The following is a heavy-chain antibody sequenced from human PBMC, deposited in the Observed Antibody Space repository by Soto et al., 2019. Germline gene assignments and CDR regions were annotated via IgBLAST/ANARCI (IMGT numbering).Heavy chain of an antibody. Sequence: EVQLVESGGGLVKPGGSLRLSCAASGFTFSNAWMNWVRQAPGKGLEWVGRIKSKTDGGTTDYAAPVKGRFTISRDDSKNTLYLQMNSLKTENTAVYYCTTDGGYSYGQTPLSDDYWGQGTLVTVSS. D-gene: IGHD5-18*01. J-gene: IGHJ4*02. CDR3: TTDGGYSYGQTPLSDDY. CDR1: GFTFSNAW. V-gene: IGHV3-15*07. CDR2: IKSKTDGGTT.